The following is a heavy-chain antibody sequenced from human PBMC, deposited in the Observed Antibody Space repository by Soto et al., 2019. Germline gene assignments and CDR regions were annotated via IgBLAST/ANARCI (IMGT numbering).Heavy chain of an antibody. Sequence: QVQLVESGGGVVQPGRSLRLSCAASGFTFSSYGMHWVRQAPGKGLEWVAVISYDGSNKYYADSVKGRFTISRDNSKNTLYLQRNSLRAEDTAVYYCAKGMTTWTYYYYYGMDVWGQGTTVTVSS. CDR1: GFTFSSYG. J-gene: IGHJ6*02. D-gene: IGHD4-17*01. V-gene: IGHV3-30*18. CDR2: ISYDGSNK. CDR3: AKGMTTWTYYYYYGMDV.